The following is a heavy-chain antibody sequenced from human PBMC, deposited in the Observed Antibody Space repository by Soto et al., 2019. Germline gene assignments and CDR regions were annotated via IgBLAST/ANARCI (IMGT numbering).Heavy chain of an antibody. D-gene: IGHD2-2*01. V-gene: IGHV4-34*01. J-gene: IGHJ6*03. Sequence: PSETLSLTCAVYGGSFSGYYWSWIRQPPGKGLEWIGEINHSGSTNYNPSLKSRVTISVDTSKNQFSLKLSSVTAADTAVYYCARGRLYCSSTSCYYYYMDVWGKGTTVTVS. CDR1: GGSFSGYY. CDR3: ARGRLYCSSTSCYYYYMDV. CDR2: INHSGST.